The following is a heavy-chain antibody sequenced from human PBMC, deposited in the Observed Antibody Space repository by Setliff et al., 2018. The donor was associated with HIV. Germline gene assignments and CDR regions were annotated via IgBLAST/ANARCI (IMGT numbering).Heavy chain of an antibody. J-gene: IGHJ4*02. D-gene: IGHD3-3*02. CDR1: GYKFSNYW. Sequence: GESLKISCKGSGYKFSNYWIGWVRQTPGKGLEWMGMIYPGDSDARYRPSFEGRVTMSADKSSSSAYLEWSSLTASDTAMYYCASLAGDHWGRGTLVTVSS. V-gene: IGHV5-51*01. CDR2: IYPGDSDA. CDR3: ASLAGDH.